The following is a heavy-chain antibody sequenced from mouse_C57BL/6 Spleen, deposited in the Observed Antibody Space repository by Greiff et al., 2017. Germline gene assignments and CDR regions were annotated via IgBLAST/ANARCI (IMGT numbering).Heavy chain of an antibody. J-gene: IGHJ4*01. V-gene: IGHV1-61*01. CDR3: ARESVANWDVAMGY. Sequence: VQLQQPGAELVRPGSSVKLSCKASGYTFTSYWMDWVKQRPGQGLEWIGNIYPSDSDTHYNQKFKDKATLTVDKSSSTAYMQLSSLTSEDSAVYYCARESVANWDVAMGYWGQGTSVTVSS. CDR1: GYTFTSYW. CDR2: IYPSDSDT. D-gene: IGHD4-1*01.